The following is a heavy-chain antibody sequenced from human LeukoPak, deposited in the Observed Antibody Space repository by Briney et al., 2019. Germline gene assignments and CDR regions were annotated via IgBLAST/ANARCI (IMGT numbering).Heavy chain of an antibody. V-gene: IGHV1-18*01. J-gene: IGHJ4*02. CDR1: VYTFTSYG. D-gene: IGHD6-19*01. CDR3: ARVYSSGWYDY. Sequence: GASVKVSCKASVYTFTSYGISWVRQAPGKGLDGMGWISAYNGNTNYAQKLQGRVTMTTDTSTSTAYMELRSLRSDDTAVYYCARVYSSGWYDYWGQGTLVTVSS. CDR2: ISAYNGNT.